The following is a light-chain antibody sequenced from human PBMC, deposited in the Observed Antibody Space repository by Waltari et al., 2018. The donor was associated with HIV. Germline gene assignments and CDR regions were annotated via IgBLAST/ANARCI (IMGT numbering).Light chain of an antibody. CDR1: SSNIGNDN. CDR3: VGWDASLSAYV. CDR2: KNI. Sequence: QSVLTQPPSASGTPGQRVTISCSGSSSNIGNDNVYWYQQLPGTTPKLLIYKNIQRPSGVPDRCACSKSGTSAYLAISGLRSEDEADYYCVGWDASLSAYVFGAGTKVTVL. J-gene: IGLJ1*01. V-gene: IGLV1-47*01.